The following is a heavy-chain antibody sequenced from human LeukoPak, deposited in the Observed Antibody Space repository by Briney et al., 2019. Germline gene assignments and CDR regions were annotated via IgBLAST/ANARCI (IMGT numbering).Heavy chain of an antibody. CDR2: ISFDGSDK. V-gene: IGHV3-30*18. CDR1: GFTFSSYD. J-gene: IGHJ6*02. CDR3: AKSQRYCSSINCYGGNHYNYGMDV. D-gene: IGHD2-2*01. Sequence: PGGSLRLSCAASGFTFSSYDMHWVRQAPGKGLEWVAVISFDGSDKYYADSVKGRFTFSRDSSRNTLYLQMNSLRTEDTAVYYCAKSQRYCSSINCYGGNHYNYGMDVWGQGTTVTVSS.